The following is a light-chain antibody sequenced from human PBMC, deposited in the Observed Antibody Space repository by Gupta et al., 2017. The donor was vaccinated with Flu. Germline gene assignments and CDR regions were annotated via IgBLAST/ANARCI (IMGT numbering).Light chain of an antibody. CDR3: MQALQTPLT. V-gene: IGKV2-28*01. CDR2: LGS. J-gene: IGKJ4*01. Sequence: DIVMSQSPLSLPVSPGEQAPISCRSSQSLLHSNGYNYLYWYLQKPGQSPQLLIILGSTRASGVPDRVSGSGSGTDFTLKISRVEAEDVGVYYCMQALQTPLTFGGGTKVEIK. CDR1: QSLLHSNGYNY.